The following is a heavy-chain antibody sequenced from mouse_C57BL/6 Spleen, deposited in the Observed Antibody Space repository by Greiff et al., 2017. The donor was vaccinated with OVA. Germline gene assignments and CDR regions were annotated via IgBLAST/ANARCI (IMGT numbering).Heavy chain of an antibody. CDR3: ARRLGTGNYFDY. CDR1: GYTFTSYW. Sequence: VQLQQSGAELVMPGASVKLSCKASGYTFTSYWMHWVKQRPGQGLEWIGEIDPSDSYTNYNQKFKGKSTLTVDKSSSTAYMQLSSLTSEDSAVYYCARRLGTGNYFDYWGQGTTLTVSS. J-gene: IGHJ2*01. D-gene: IGHD4-1*01. V-gene: IGHV1-69*01. CDR2: IDPSDSYT.